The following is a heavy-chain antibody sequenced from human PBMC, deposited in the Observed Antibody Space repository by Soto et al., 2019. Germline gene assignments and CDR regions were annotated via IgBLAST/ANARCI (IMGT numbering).Heavy chain of an antibody. CDR1: GYTFTSYD. CDR3: ERERTGTTSMDV. Sequence: QVQLVQSGAEEKKPGASVKVSCKASGYTFTSYDINWVRQATGQGLEWMGWMNPNSGNTGYAQKFKGRVTRTRNTSISTAYMERSSLRSEVTAVYYCERERTGTTSMDVWGQGTTVTVSS. CDR2: MNPNSGNT. J-gene: IGHJ6*02. D-gene: IGHD1-1*01. V-gene: IGHV1-8*01.